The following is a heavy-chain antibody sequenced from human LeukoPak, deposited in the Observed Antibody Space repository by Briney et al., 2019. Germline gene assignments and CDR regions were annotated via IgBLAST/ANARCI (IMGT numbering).Heavy chain of an antibody. CDR2: INPSGSST. D-gene: IGHD3-16*02. CDR3: ARDNSVGDIAWWFDP. J-gene: IGHJ5*02. Sequence: ASVKVSCKASGYSFTSHYMHWVRQAPGQGLEWMGLINPSGSSTLYAQKFQGRVTMTRDMSTTTDYMELSSLRSEDTAVYYCARDNSVGDIAWWFDPWGQGTLVSVSS. CDR1: GYSFTSHY. V-gene: IGHV1-46*01.